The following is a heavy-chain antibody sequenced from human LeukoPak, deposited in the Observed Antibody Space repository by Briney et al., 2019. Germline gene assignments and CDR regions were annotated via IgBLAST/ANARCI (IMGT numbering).Heavy chain of an antibody. J-gene: IGHJ4*02. D-gene: IGHD3-10*01. Sequence: PGGSLRLSCAASGFTISSYSMNWVRQAPGKGLEWVSSISSSSSYIYYADSVKGRFTISRDNAKNSLCLQMNSLRAEDTAVYYCASPLITMVRGVTYDYWGQGTLVTVSS. CDR1: GFTISSYS. V-gene: IGHV3-21*01. CDR3: ASPLITMVRGVTYDY. CDR2: ISSSSSYI.